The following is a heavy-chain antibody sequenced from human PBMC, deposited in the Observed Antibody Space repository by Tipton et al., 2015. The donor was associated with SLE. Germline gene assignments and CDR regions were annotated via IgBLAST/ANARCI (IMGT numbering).Heavy chain of an antibody. V-gene: IGHV1-18*01. D-gene: IGHD3-22*01. Sequence: QSGAEVKKPGASVKVSCKASGYTFTSYGISWVRQAPGQGLEWMGWISAYNGNTNYAQKLQGRVTMTTDTSTSTAYMELRSLRSEDTAVYYCARTDSNGYYCYYYGLDVWGQGATVTVSS. CDR2: ISAYNGNT. CDR1: GYTFTSYG. J-gene: IGHJ6*02. CDR3: ARTDSNGYYCYYYGLDV.